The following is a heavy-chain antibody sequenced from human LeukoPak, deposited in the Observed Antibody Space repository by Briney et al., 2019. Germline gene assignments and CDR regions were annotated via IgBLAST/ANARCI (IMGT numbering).Heavy chain of an antibody. CDR1: GGTFSSYA. V-gene: IGHV1-69*04. Sequence: SVKVSCKASGGTFSSYAISWVRQAPGQGLEWMGRIIPILGIANYAQKFQGRVTITADKSTSTAYMELSSLRSEDTAVYYCARDYGDFYFDYWGQGTLVTVSS. CDR3: ARDYGDFYFDY. J-gene: IGHJ4*02. CDR2: IIPILGIA. D-gene: IGHD4-17*01.